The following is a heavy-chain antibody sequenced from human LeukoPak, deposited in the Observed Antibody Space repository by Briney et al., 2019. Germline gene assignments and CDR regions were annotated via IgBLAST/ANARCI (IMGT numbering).Heavy chain of an antibody. D-gene: IGHD6-19*01. V-gene: IGHV4-34*01. Sequence: MTSETLSLTCAVYGGSFSGYYWSWIRQPPGKGLEWIGEINHSGSTNYNPSLKSRVTISVDTSKNQFSLKLSSVTAADTAVYYCASSYSSGWYGWFDPWGQGTLVTVSS. CDR2: INHSGST. J-gene: IGHJ5*02. CDR1: GGSFSGYY. CDR3: ASSYSSGWYGWFDP.